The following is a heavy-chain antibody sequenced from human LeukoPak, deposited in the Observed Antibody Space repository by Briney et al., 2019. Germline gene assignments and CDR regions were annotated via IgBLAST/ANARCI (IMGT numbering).Heavy chain of an antibody. CDR2: ISRGGDAT. V-gene: IGHV3-23*01. CDR1: GFTFNSYA. Sequence: GGTLRLSCAATGFTFNSYALSWVRQAPGKGLEWVSAISRGGDATYYADAVEGRFTISRDNSKKMLFLQMSSLRAEDTATYYCTKEATATGYASDWGQGTLVTVSS. J-gene: IGHJ4*02. D-gene: IGHD1-1*01. CDR3: TKEATATGYASD.